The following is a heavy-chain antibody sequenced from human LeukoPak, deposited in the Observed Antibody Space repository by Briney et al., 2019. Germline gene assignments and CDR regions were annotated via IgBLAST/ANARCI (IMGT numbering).Heavy chain of an antibody. D-gene: IGHD3-3*01. V-gene: IGHV4-4*07. CDR1: GGSISSYY. CDR3: AREVEMGDFWSGSRGHFDL. Sequence: SETLSLTCTVSGGSISSYYWSWIRQPAGKGLEWIGRIYSSGSTNYNPSLKSRVTMSVDSSKNQFSLKLSSVTAADTAVYYCAREVEMGDFWSGSRGHFDLWGRGTLVTVSS. CDR2: IYSSGST. J-gene: IGHJ2*01.